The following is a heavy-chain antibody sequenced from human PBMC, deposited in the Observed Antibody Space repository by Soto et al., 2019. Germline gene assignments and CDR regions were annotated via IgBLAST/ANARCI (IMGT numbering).Heavy chain of an antibody. D-gene: IGHD2-21*02. V-gene: IGHV3-30*18. CDR2: ISYDGTTK. CDR3: AKPWGYGSDSAYFDY. CDR1: RFTFSNYA. Sequence: GGSLRLSCAASRFTFSNYAMHWVRQAPGKGLEWVAVISYDGTTKYYADSVKGRFTISRDNSKSTFYLQMNSLRVEDSAVYYCAKPWGYGSDSAYFDYWGQGTLVTVSS. J-gene: IGHJ4*02.